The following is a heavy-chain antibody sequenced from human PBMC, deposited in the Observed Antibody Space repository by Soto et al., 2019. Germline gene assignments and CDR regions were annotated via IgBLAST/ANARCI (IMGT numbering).Heavy chain of an antibody. CDR2: ISSSGSTI. J-gene: IGHJ4*02. D-gene: IGHD3-3*01. CDR1: GFTFSDYY. Sequence: PGGSLRLSCAASGFTFSDYYMSWIRQAPGKGLEWVSYISSSGSTIYYADSVKGRFTIPRDNAKNSLYLQMNSLRAEDTAVYYCARDLSYGDFWSGSTVGFFDYWGQGTLVTVSS. V-gene: IGHV3-11*01. CDR3: ARDLSYGDFWSGSTVGFFDY.